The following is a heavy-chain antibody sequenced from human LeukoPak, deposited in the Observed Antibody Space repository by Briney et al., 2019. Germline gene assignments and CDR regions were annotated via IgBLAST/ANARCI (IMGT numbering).Heavy chain of an antibody. CDR2: ISGSGGST. V-gene: IGHV3-23*01. J-gene: IGHJ4*02. Sequence: PSGGSLRLSCAASGFIFSSYAMSWVRQAPGKGLEWVSTISGSGGSTYYADSVKGRFTISRDNSKNTLYLQMNSLRAEDTAVYYCAKDRYSGGWPDYWGQGTLVTVSS. D-gene: IGHD6-19*01. CDR3: AKDRYSGGWPDY. CDR1: GFIFSSYA.